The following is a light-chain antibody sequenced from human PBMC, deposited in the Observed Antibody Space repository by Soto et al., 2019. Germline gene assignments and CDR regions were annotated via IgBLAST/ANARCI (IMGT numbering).Light chain of an antibody. V-gene: IGKV3D-20*02. J-gene: IGKJ4*01. CDR2: GAS. CDR3: QQRGNWPS. CDR1: QSVSRSY. Sequence: EIVLTQSPGTLSLSPGERATLSCRASQSVSRSYLAWYQQKPGQAPRLLIYGASSRATGIPDRFSGSGSGTDFTLTISRLEPEDFAVYYCQQRGNWPSFGGGTKVDIK.